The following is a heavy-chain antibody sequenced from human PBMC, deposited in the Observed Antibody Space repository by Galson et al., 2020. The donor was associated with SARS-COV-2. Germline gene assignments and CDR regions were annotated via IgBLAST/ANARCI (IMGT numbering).Heavy chain of an antibody. CDR2: IDWDDDK. Sequence: ESGPTLVNPTQTLTLTCTFSGFSLSTSGMCVSWIRQPPGKALEWLARIDWDDDKYYSTSLKTRLTISKDTSKNQVVLTMTNMDPVDTATYYCARITRTMVRGQYYGMDVWGQGTTVTVSS. J-gene: IGHJ6*02. CDR1: GFSLSTSGMC. CDR3: ARITRTMVRGQYYGMDV. V-gene: IGHV2-70*11. D-gene: IGHD3-10*01.